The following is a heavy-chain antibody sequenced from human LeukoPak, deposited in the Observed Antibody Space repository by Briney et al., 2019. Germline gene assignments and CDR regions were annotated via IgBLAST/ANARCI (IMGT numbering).Heavy chain of an antibody. J-gene: IGHJ4*02. V-gene: IGHV3-21*01. D-gene: IGHD2-21*02. CDR3: ARARPLAVVTATFFFDY. CDR1: GFTFSSYG. CDR2: ISSSSSYI. Sequence: GGTLRLSCAASGFTFSSYGMSWVRQAPGKGLEWVSSISSSSSYIYYADSVKGRFTISRDNAKNSLYLQMNSLRAEDTAVYYCARARPLAVVTATFFFDYWGQGTLVTVSS.